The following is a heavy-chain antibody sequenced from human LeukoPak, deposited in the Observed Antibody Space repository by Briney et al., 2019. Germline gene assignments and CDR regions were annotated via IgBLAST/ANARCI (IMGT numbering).Heavy chain of an antibody. Sequence: ASVKVSCKASGYTFTSYYMHWVRQAPGQGLERMGIINPSGGSTSYAQKFQGRVTMTRNTSISTAYMELSRLRSEDTAVYYCARVGIVATITLDYWGQGTLVTVSS. J-gene: IGHJ4*02. CDR1: GYTFTSYY. D-gene: IGHD5-12*01. CDR2: INPSGGST. CDR3: ARVGIVATITLDY. V-gene: IGHV1-46*01.